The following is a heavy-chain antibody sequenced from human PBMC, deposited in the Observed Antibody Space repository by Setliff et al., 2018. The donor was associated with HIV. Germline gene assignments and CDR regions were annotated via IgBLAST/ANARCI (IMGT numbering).Heavy chain of an antibody. J-gene: IGHJ3*02. CDR3: ARPRLNYYYGSGSYRQAFDI. CDR1: GYSFTSYW. D-gene: IGHD3-10*01. Sequence: GESLKVSCKGSGYSFTSYWIGWVRQMPGKGLEWMRIIYPGDSDTRYSPSSQGQVTISADKSISTAYLQWSSLKASDTVMYYCARPRLNYYYGSGSYRQAFDIWGQGTMVTVSS. V-gene: IGHV5-51*01. CDR2: IYPGDSDT.